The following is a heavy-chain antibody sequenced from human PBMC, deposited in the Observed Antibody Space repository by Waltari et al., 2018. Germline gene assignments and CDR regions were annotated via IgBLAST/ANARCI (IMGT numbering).Heavy chain of an antibody. CDR3: ARVSDYSSSWYPDAFDI. D-gene: IGHD6-13*01. CDR1: GGSISSYY. CDR2: IYYSGST. J-gene: IGHJ3*02. Sequence: QVQLQESGPGLVKPSETLSLTCTVSGGSISSYYWSWIRQPPGKGLDWIGYIYYSGSTNYNPSLKSRVTISVDTSKNQFSLKLSSVTAADTAVYYCARVSDYSSSWYPDAFDIWGQGTMVTVSS. V-gene: IGHV4-59*01.